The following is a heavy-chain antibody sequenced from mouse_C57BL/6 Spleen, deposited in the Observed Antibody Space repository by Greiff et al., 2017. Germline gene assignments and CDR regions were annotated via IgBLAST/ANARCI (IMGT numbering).Heavy chain of an antibody. Sequence: QVQLQQPGAELVRPGSSVKLSCQASGYTFTSYWMHWVKQRPIQGLEWISNIDPSDSETHYNQKFKDKATLTVDKSSSSAYLQLSSLTSEDAAVYYCARGDVTDYFDYWGQGTLLTVSS. CDR1: GYTFTSYW. D-gene: IGHD2-12*01. CDR3: ARGDVTDYFDY. V-gene: IGHV1-52*01. CDR2: IDPSDSET. J-gene: IGHJ2*01.